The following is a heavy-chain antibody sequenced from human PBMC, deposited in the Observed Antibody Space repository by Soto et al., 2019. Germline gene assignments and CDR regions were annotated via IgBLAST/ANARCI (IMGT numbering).Heavy chain of an antibody. CDR2: IIPFFGTA. CDR1: AGTLSSDA. J-gene: IGHJ6*02. V-gene: IGHV1-69*13. Sequence: GASVKLSCQASAGTLSSDAISWLRHAPRQGLEWMGLIIPFFGTANYSQKFQGRVKINADESTSTAYMELSSLRSEDTAVYYCARGVTMIVVVIADSRPPHSYHYGMDVWAQGTTVPVSS. D-gene: IGHD3-22*01. CDR3: ARGVTMIVVVIADSRPPHSYHYGMDV.